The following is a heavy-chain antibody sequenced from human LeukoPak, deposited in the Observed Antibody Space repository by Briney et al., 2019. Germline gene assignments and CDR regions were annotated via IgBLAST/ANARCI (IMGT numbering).Heavy chain of an antibody. Sequence: KPGGSLRLSCAGSGXTFSSYNMNWVRQAPGKGLEWVSSITSSTSYIYYADSVKGRFTISRDNAKNSLYLQMNSLRAEDTAVYYCATDRLASTGTAYYYYGMDVWGQGTTVTVSS. J-gene: IGHJ6*02. CDR3: ATDRLASTGTAYYYYGMDV. CDR2: ITSSTSYI. V-gene: IGHV3-21*01. CDR1: GXTFSSYN. D-gene: IGHD6-13*01.